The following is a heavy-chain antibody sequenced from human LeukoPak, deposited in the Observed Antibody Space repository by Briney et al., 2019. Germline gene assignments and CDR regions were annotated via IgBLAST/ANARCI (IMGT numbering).Heavy chain of an antibody. D-gene: IGHD2-2*01. CDR2: IIPIFGTA. CDR3: ARERYCSSTSCPHPAGYYYGMDV. V-gene: IGHV1-69*13. CDR1: GYTFTSYG. Sequence: SVKVSCKASGYTFTSYGISWVRQAPGQGLEWMGGIIPIFGTANYAQKFQGRVTITADESTSTAYMELSSLRSEDTAVYYCARERYCSSTSCPHPAGYYYGMDVWGQGTTVTVSS. J-gene: IGHJ6*02.